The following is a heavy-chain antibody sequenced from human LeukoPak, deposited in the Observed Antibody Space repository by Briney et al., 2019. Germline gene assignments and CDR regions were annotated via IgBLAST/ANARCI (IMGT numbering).Heavy chain of an antibody. J-gene: IGHJ5*02. D-gene: IGHD1-26*01. CDR3: ARGSGSHGRDWFDP. V-gene: IGHV3-30-3*01. CDR1: GFTFSSFA. Sequence: GGSLRLSCAASGFTFSSFAMHWVRQAPGKGLEWLAVMSYDGSNDYYAGSLKGRLSMSRDNSRNTLSLQIKSLRPDDTAVYYCARGSGSHGRDWFDPWGQGTLVTVSS. CDR2: MSYDGSND.